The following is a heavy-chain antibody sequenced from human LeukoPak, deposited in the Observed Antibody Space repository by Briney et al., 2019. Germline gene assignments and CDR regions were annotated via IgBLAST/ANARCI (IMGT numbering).Heavy chain of an antibody. D-gene: IGHD3-3*01. CDR2: MNPNSGNT. CDR3: ARGTRRFLEWLPSYYYYYGMDV. Sequence: ASVKVPCKASGYTFTSYDINWVQQATGQGLEWMGWMNPNSGNTGYAQKFQGRVTMTRNTSISTAYMELSSLRSEDTAVYYCARGTRRFLEWLPSYYYYYGMDVWGQGTTVTVSS. CDR1: GYTFTSYD. J-gene: IGHJ6*02. V-gene: IGHV1-8*01.